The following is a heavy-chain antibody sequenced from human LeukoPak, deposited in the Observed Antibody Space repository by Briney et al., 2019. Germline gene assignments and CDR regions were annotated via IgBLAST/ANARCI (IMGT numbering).Heavy chain of an antibody. Sequence: PGGSLRPSCAASGFTFSSYSMNWVRQAPGKGLEWVSSISSSSSYIYYADSVKGRFTISRDNSKNTLYLQMNSLRAEDTAVYYCAKADDSSGYSQLPFDYWGQGTLVTVSS. J-gene: IGHJ4*02. CDR1: GFTFSSYS. V-gene: IGHV3-21*04. CDR2: ISSSSSYI. CDR3: AKADDSSGYSQLPFDY. D-gene: IGHD3-22*01.